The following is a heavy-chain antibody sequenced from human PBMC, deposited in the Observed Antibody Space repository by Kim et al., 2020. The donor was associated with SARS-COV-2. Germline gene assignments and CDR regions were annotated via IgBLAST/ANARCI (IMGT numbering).Heavy chain of an antibody. Sequence: GGSLRLSCAASGFTFTSYAMSWVRQAPGKGLEWVSAISGSGGSTYYADSVKGRFTISRDNSKNTLYLQMNSLRAEDTAVYYCAKERVDYGSGSYYYGMDDWGQGATVTVSS. D-gene: IGHD3-10*01. J-gene: IGHJ6*02. CDR3: AKERVDYGSGSYYYGMDD. CDR2: ISGSGGST. V-gene: IGHV3-23*01. CDR1: GFTFTSYA.